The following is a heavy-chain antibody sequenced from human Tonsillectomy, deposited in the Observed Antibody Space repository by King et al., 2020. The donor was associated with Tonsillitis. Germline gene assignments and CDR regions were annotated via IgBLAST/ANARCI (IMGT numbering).Heavy chain of an antibody. CDR3: ARVAAVTGGPLDF. Sequence: ESGGDVVQPGRSLRLSCAASGFTFSTYGMHWVRQAPGKGLEWVAIISYDGSYPYYGDSVKGRFTISRDNSKNTLYLQMNSLRTDDTAMYYCARVAAVTGGPLDFWGQGTQVTVSS. CDR2: ISYDGSYP. D-gene: IGHD4-17*01. V-gene: IGHV3-30*19. J-gene: IGHJ4*02. CDR1: GFTFSTYG.